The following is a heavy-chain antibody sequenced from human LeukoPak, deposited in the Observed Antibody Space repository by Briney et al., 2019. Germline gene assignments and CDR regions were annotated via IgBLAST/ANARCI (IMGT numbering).Heavy chain of an antibody. V-gene: IGHV4-34*01. CDR2: INHSGST. J-gene: IGHJ4*02. Sequence: SETLSLTCAVYGGSFSGYYWSWIRQPPGKGLEWIGEINHSGSTDYNPSLKSRVTISVDTSKNQFSLKLSSVTAADTAVYYCARDPSSGYSEFDYWGQGTLVTVSS. CDR1: GGSFSGYY. CDR3: ARDPSSGYSEFDY. D-gene: IGHD3-22*01.